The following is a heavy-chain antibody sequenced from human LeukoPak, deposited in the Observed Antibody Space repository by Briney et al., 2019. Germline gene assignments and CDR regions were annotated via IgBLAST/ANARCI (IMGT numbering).Heavy chain of an antibody. D-gene: IGHD2-8*02. J-gene: IGHJ6*03. CDR2: MNPKSGVT. V-gene: IGHV1-8*01. CDR3: ARGVLGYYYYYMDL. CDR1: RSTFKTYD. Sequence: ASVRVSCKASRSTFKTYDIIWVRQASGQGLEWMGWMNPKSGVTVCAETFQARVTMTRNISMNTAYMELSNLKSEDTAIYYSARGVLGYYYYYMDLWGEGTTVTVSS.